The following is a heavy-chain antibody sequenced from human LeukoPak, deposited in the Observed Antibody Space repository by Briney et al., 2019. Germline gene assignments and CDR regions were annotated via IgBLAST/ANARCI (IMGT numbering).Heavy chain of an antibody. CDR3: ATETNGRHYDY. D-gene: IGHD1-14*01. Sequence: GGSLRLSCAASGFTFSSYWMSWVRQAPGKGLEWVASIGPTGSDRYHADSIKGRFTISRDNANNFLYLQMNSLRAEDTAVYYCATETNGRHYDYWGQGTLLTVSS. J-gene: IGHJ4*02. V-gene: IGHV3-21*06. CDR1: GFTFSSYW. CDR2: IGPTGSDR.